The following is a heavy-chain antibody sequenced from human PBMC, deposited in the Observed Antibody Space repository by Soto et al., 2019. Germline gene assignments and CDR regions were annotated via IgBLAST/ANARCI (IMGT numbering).Heavy chain of an antibody. J-gene: IGHJ4*02. CDR1: GFTFSSYG. D-gene: IGHD3-16*01. CDR3: ANVPISGGY. V-gene: IGHV3-30*18. Sequence: QVQLVESGGGVVQPGRSLRLSCAASGFTFSSYGMHWVRQAPGKGLEWVAVISYDGRNKYYADSVKGRFTISRDNSKNTLYLQMNSRRADDTAVYYCANVPISGGYWGQGTLVTVSS. CDR2: ISYDGRNK.